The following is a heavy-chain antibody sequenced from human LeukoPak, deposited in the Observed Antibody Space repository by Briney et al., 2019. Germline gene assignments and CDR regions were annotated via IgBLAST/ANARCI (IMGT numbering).Heavy chain of an antibody. CDR1: GYTFTSYG. Sequence: ASVKVSCKASGYTFTSYGITWVRQAPGQGLECMGWISTYNTQKLQGRVTMTTDTSTSTAYMELRSLRSDDTAVYYCAREWGLWGSRSYYKFRDFDYWGQGTLVTVSS. J-gene: IGHJ4*02. CDR3: AREWGLWGSRSYYKFRDFDY. D-gene: IGHD3-10*01. CDR2: ISTYNT. V-gene: IGHV1-18*01.